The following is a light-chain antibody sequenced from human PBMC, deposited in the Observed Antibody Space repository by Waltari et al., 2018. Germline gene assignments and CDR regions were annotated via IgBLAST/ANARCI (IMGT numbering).Light chain of an antibody. CDR1: KTEETF. CDR2: GAT. CDR3: QQSHTMLYT. V-gene: IGKV1-39*01. Sequence: DIQLTRSQTSFLPLFGSRVTITCRAIKTEETFLNWFKQRPGKAPKVLIYGATTLQNWVPSRFSGSGSGTHFTLTISSLQPDDFATYFCQQSHTMLYTFGPGTKLEIK. J-gene: IGKJ2*01.